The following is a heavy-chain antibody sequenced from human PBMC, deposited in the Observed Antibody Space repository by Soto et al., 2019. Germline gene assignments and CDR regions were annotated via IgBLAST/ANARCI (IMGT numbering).Heavy chain of an antibody. J-gene: IGHJ4*02. CDR3: AREYYGGSYHFDY. D-gene: IGHD1-26*01. CDR2: ISYDGSNK. Sequence: GGSLRLSCAASGFTFSSYAMHWVRQAPGKGLEWVAVISYDGSNKYYADSVKGRFTISRDNSKNTLYLQMNSLRAEDTAVYYCAREYYGGSYHFDYWGQGTLGTVA. CDR1: GFTFSSYA. V-gene: IGHV3-30-3*01.